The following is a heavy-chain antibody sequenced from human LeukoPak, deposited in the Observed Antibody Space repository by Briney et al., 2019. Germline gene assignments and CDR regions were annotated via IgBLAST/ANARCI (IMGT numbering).Heavy chain of an antibody. V-gene: IGHV3-23*01. CDR3: ARARIVGATTVGY. J-gene: IGHJ4*02. Sequence: GGSLRLSCAASGFSFSSNAMSWVRQAPARGLEWVSSIRGNGDTFYADSVKGRFTLSRDDSRNTVYLHLNNLRVEDSAVYYCARARIVGATTVGYWGQGTLVTVSS. D-gene: IGHD1-26*01. CDR1: GFSFSSNA. CDR2: IRGNGDT.